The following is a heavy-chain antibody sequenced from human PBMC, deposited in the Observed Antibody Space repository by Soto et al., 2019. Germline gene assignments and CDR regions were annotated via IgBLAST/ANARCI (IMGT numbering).Heavy chain of an antibody. CDR1: GGTFSSYT. V-gene: IGHV1-69*02. D-gene: IGHD1-1*01. CDR2: IIPILGIA. CDR3: ERGTADNWNENYFYY. Sequence: QVQLVQSGAAVKKPGSSVKVSCKASGGTFSSYTISWVRQAPGQGLEWMGRIIPILGIANYAQKFQGRVTITADKSTSPAYMELSSLRSEDTAVYYCERGTADNWNENYFYYWGQGTLVTVSS. J-gene: IGHJ4*02.